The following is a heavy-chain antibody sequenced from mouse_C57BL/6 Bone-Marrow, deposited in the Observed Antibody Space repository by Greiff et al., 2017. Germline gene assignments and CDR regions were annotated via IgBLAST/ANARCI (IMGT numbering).Heavy chain of an antibody. CDR1: GYTFTDYE. D-gene: IGHD1-1*01. CDR3: TRGYYYGSSYYAMDY. J-gene: IGHJ4*01. V-gene: IGHV1-15*01. Sequence: QVLLQQSGAELVRPGASVTLSCKASGYTFTDYEMHWVKQTPVHGLEWIGAIDPETGGTAYTQKFKGRAILSADKSSSTAYLELRSLTSEDSAVFYCTRGYYYGSSYYAMDYWGQGTSVTVSS. CDR2: IDPETGGT.